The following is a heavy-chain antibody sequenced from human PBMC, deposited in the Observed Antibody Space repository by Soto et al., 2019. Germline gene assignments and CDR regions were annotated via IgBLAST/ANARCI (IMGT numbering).Heavy chain of an antibody. CDR3: GRDPVGGNWFAP. CDR1: GYTFTSYG. Sequence: QVQLVQSGAEVKKPGASVKVSCKASGYTFTSYGISWVRQAPGQGLEWMGWINPYNGNTNDAQKLQGRVTMTTDTSTSTASMELRSLRPDDTSVSSCGRDPVGGNWFAPWGRGPWFTVSS. CDR2: INPYNGNT. V-gene: IGHV1-18*01. J-gene: IGHJ5*02. D-gene: IGHD3-3*01.